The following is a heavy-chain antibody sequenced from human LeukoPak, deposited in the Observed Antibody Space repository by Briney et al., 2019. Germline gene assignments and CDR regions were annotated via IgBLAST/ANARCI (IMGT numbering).Heavy chain of an antibody. D-gene: IGHD6-13*01. CDR2: ISSSSSYI. CDR1: GFTFSSYS. Sequence: PGGSLRLSCAASGFTFSSYSMNWVRQAPGKGLEWVSSISSSSSYIYYADSVKGRFTISRDNAKSSLYLQMNSLRAEDTAVYYCARDSAGSSWYEGWNDVDYWGQGTLVTVSS. J-gene: IGHJ4*02. CDR3: ARDSAGSSWYEGWNDVDY. V-gene: IGHV3-21*01.